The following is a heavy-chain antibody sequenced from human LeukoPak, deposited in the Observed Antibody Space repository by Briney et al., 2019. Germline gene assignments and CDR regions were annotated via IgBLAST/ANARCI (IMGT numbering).Heavy chain of an antibody. CDR1: GGSFSGYY. Sequence: PSETLSLTCAVYGGSFSGYYWSWIRQPPGKGLEWIGYIYYSGSTNYNPSLKSRVTISVDTSKNQFSLKLSSVTAADTAVYYCARGGDGYNCWGQGTLVTVSS. J-gene: IGHJ4*02. CDR3: ARGGDGYNC. CDR2: IYYSGST. D-gene: IGHD5-24*01. V-gene: IGHV4-59*01.